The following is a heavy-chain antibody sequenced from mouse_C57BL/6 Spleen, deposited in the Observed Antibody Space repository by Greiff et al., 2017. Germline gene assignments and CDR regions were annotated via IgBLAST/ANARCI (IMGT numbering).Heavy chain of an antibody. Sequence: EVQVVESGGGLVQPGGSLSLSCAASGFTFTDYYMSWVRQPPGKALEWLGFIRNKANGYTTEYSASVKGRFTISRDNSQSILYLQMNALRAEDSATYYCARRPTVVATRYFDVWGTGTTVTVSS. J-gene: IGHJ1*03. D-gene: IGHD1-1*01. V-gene: IGHV7-3*01. CDR2: IRNKANGYTT. CDR1: GFTFTDYY. CDR3: ARRPTVVATRYFDV.